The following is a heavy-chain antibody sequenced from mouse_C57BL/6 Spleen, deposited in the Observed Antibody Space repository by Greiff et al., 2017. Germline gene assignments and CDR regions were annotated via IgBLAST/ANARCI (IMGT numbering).Heavy chain of an antibody. CDR3: ARGRGWDY. CDR2: IDPETGGT. Sequence: QVQLQQPGAELVMPGASVKLSCKASGYTFTDYEMHWVKQTPVHGLEWIGAIDPETGGTAYNQKFKGKATLTVDKSSSTAYMELRSLTSEDTAVYYCARGRGWDYWGQGTTLTVSS. CDR1: GYTFTDYE. J-gene: IGHJ2*01. D-gene: IGHD3-3*01. V-gene: IGHV1-15*01.